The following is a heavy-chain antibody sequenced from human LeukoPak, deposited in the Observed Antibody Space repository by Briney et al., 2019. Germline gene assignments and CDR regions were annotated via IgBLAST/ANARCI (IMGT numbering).Heavy chain of an antibody. D-gene: IGHD3-10*01. J-gene: IGHJ4*02. Sequence: PGGSLRLSCAASGFTLSSYAMSWVRQAPGKGLEWVSAISVSGNTYHADSVKGRFTISRDSSKNTPYLQMNSLRAADTAVYYCAKDRAQTPLKYWGQGTLVTVSS. CDR3: AKDRAQTPLKY. V-gene: IGHV3-23*01. CDR2: ISVSGNT. CDR1: GFTLSSYA.